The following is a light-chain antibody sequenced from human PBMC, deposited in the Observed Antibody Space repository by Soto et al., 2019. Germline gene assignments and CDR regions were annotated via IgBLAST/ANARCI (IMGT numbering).Light chain of an antibody. Sequence: EIVMTQSPATLSVSPGERATLSCRANQSISSNLAWYQQKPGQAPRLLIYGAATRATGIPARFSGSGSGTDFTLTISRLEPEDFAVYYCQQYGSSPLTFGGGTKVEIK. CDR2: GAA. J-gene: IGKJ4*01. V-gene: IGKV3-15*01. CDR3: QQYGSSPLT. CDR1: QSISSN.